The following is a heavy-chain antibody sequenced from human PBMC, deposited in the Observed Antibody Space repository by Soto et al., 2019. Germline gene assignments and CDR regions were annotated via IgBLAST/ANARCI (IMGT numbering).Heavy chain of an antibody. V-gene: IGHV4-34*01. J-gene: IGHJ4*02. D-gene: IGHD2-21*01. CDR3: AGIDYRGPVVY. CDR1: GGSFGAYY. CDR2: SNHRGDT. Sequence: PSETLSLTCVVYGGSFGAYYWSWIRQPPGKGLEWIGESNHRGDTNYNPSLKSRVTISVDTPKNQFSLRLSSVTAADTAVYFCAGIDYRGPVVYWGQGTLVIGSS.